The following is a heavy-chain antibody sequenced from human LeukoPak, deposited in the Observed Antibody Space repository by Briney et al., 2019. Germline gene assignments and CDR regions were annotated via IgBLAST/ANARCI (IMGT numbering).Heavy chain of an antibody. D-gene: IGHD4-17*01. CDR3: ARRIEYGDYGNDF. CDR1: GFTFSPYS. Sequence: GGSLRLSCAASGFTFSPYSMTWVRQAPGKGLELVSTISGSSRYIYYADSVSGRFTISRDNTKNSLYLQMNSLRAEDTAVYYCARRIEYGDYGNDFWGQGTLVTVSS. J-gene: IGHJ4*02. CDR2: ISGSSRYI. V-gene: IGHV3-21*01.